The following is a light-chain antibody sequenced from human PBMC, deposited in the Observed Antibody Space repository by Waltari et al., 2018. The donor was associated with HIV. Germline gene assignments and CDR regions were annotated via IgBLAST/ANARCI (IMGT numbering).Light chain of an antibody. CDR2: RRR. Sequence: QSVLTQPPSVSGTPGQRITISCSGTTSNSGSNFVYWYQQFPGTAPKLLIYRRRQRPSGVPDRFSGSKSGTSASLAISGIHSGDEADYYCASWDDSLNGWVFGGGTRLTVL. CDR1: TSNSGSNF. V-gene: IGLV1-47*01. CDR3: ASWDDSLNGWV. J-gene: IGLJ3*02.